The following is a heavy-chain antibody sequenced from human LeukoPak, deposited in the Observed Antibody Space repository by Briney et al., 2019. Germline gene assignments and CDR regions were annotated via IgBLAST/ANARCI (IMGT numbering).Heavy chain of an antibody. CDR2: ISSSSSYI. Sequence: GGSLRLSCAASGFTFSSYSMNWVRRAPGKGRWWVSSISSSSSYIYYADSEKGRFTISRDNAKNTLYLQMNSLRSEDTAVYYCARGPPAVAGMPTDYWGQGTLVTVSS. CDR3: ARGPPAVAGMPTDY. D-gene: IGHD6-19*01. J-gene: IGHJ4*02. V-gene: IGHV3-21*01. CDR1: GFTFSSYS.